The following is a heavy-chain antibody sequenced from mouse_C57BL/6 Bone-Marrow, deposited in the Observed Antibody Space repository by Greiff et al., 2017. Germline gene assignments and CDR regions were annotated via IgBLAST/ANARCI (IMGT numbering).Heavy chain of an antibody. CDR3: ARRDYGEDYAMDY. Sequence: VQLQQSGPELVKPGASVKISCKASGYAFSSSWMNWVKQRPGKGLEWIGRIYPGDGDTNYNGKCKGKATLTADKSSSTAYMQLSSLTSDDSAVYFCARRDYGEDYAMDYWGQGTSVTVSS. CDR2: IYPGDGDT. V-gene: IGHV1-82*01. J-gene: IGHJ4*01. D-gene: IGHD1-2*01. CDR1: GYAFSSSW.